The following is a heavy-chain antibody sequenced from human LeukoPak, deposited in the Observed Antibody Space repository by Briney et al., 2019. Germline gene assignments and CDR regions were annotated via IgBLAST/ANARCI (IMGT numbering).Heavy chain of an antibody. J-gene: IGHJ4*02. Sequence: GGSLRLSCAASGFTFSSYSVNWVRQAPGKGLEWVSYISSSSSTIYYADSVKGRFTISRDNAKNSLYLQMNSLRDEDTAVYYCARSSPYCSGGSCFDYWGQGTLVTVSS. CDR3: ARSSPYCSGGSCFDY. V-gene: IGHV3-48*02. D-gene: IGHD2-15*01. CDR2: ISSSSSTI. CDR1: GFTFSSYS.